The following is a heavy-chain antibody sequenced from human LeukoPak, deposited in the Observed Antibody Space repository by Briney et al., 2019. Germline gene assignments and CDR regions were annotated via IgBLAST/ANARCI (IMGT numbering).Heavy chain of an antibody. Sequence: SQTLSLTCAISGDSVSSNSAAWNWIRQSPSRGLEWLGRTYYRSKWYKEYVVSVKSRITINADTSKNQFSLQLNSVTPEDTAVYYCARDGGSGTYYFDYWGQGTLVTVSS. J-gene: IGHJ4*02. CDR2: TYYRSKWYK. CDR3: ARDGGSGTYYFDY. V-gene: IGHV6-1*01. CDR1: GDSVSSNSAA. D-gene: IGHD3-10*01.